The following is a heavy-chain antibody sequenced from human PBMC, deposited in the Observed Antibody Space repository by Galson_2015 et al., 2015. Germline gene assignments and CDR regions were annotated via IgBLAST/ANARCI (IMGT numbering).Heavy chain of an antibody. Sequence: SLRLSCAASGFTFSSYAMHWVRQAPGKGLEWVAVISYDGSNKYYADSVKGRFTISRDNSKNTLYLQMNSLRSDDTAVYYCAGSVVPAAMRERGYYYYGMDVWGQGTTVTVSS. D-gene: IGHD2-2*01. CDR2: ISYDGSNK. CDR3: AGSVVPAAMRERGYYYYGMDV. CDR1: GFTFSSYA. V-gene: IGHV3-30-3*01. J-gene: IGHJ6*02.